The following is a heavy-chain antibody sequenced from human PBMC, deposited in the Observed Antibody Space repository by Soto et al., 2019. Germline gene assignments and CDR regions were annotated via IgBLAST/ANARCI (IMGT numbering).Heavy chain of an antibody. J-gene: IGHJ4*02. CDR3: ARGLAYDRPITVAEPFDS. D-gene: IGHD6-19*01. V-gene: IGHV4-34*02. CDR1: GGTFSGYF. Sequence: VQLQQWGAGLLKASETLSLTCVVSGGTFSGYFWTWIRQSPGRGLEWIGEISHSGSRNYNPAFQSRVILSVVSSKNHLSLKLSSVTAADSATYFCARGLAYDRPITVAEPFDSWGQGTLVTVSS. CDR2: ISHSGSR.